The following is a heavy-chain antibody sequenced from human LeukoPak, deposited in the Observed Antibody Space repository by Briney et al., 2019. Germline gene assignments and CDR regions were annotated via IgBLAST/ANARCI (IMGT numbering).Heavy chain of an antibody. CDR1: GFTFTNYY. CDR3: AKDMRPAV. D-gene: IGHD1-14*01. Sequence: PGGSLRLSCAASGFTFTNYYMSWIRQAPGKGLEWISYISNSASTMYYADSVKGRFTISRDNAKNSLYLQMNSLRDEDTAVYYCAKDMRPAVWGQGTTVTVSS. CDR2: ISNSASTM. J-gene: IGHJ6*02. V-gene: IGHV3-11*01.